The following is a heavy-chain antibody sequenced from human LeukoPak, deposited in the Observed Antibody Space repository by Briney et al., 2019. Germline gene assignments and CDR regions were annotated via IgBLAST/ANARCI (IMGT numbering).Heavy chain of an antibody. CDR1: GYTFTGYY. CDR2: INPNSGGT. CDR3: ARELFPYYYDSSGAYYFDY. D-gene: IGHD3-22*01. Sequence: GASVKVSCKASGYTFTGYYMHWVRQAPGQGLEWMGWINPNSGGTNYAQKFQGRVTMTKDTSISTAYMELSRLRSDDTAVYYCARELFPYYYDSSGAYYFDYWGQGTLVTVSS. J-gene: IGHJ4*02. V-gene: IGHV1-2*02.